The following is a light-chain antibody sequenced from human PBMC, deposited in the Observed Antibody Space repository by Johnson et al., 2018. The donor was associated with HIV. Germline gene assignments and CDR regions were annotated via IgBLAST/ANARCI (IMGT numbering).Light chain of an antibody. CDR3: GTWDSNLSVYV. V-gene: IGLV1-51*01. CDR1: SSNIGNNY. J-gene: IGLJ1*01. Sequence: QSVLTQPPSVSAAPGQKVNISCSGSSSNIGNNYVSWYQQLPGTAPKVLIYDNHKRPSGIPDRVSGSKSGTSATLGITGLQTGDEADYYCGTWDSNLSVYVFGTGTKVSVL. CDR2: DNH.